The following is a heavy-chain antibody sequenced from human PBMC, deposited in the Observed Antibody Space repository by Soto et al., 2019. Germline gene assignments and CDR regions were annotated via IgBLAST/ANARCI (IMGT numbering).Heavy chain of an antibody. Sequence: PSQTLSLTCAISGDSVSNNGAAWNWIRQSPSRGLEWLGRTYYRSKWYNDYAVSVKSRITINPDTSKNQFSLQLDSVTPEDTAVYYCERDYSAAAGYKWFDPWGQGTLVTVSS. CDR2: TYYRSKWYN. D-gene: IGHD6-13*01. CDR3: ERDYSAAAGYKWFDP. V-gene: IGHV6-1*01. CDR1: GDSVSNNGAA. J-gene: IGHJ5*02.